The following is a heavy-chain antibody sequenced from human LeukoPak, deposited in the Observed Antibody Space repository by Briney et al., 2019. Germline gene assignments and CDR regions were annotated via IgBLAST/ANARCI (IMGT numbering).Heavy chain of an antibody. CDR1: GGSISSSSYY. D-gene: IGHD6-19*01. J-gene: IGHJ6*03. V-gene: IGHV4-39*07. CDR2: IYYSGST. CDR3: ARASSKGYSSGWYGSTYYYYYMDV. Sequence: SETLSLTCTVSGGSISSSSYYWGWIRQPPGKGLEWIGSIYYSGSTYYNPSLKSRVTISVDTSKNQLSLKLSSVTAADTAVYYCARASSKGYSSGWYGSTYYYYYMDVWGKGTTVTVSS.